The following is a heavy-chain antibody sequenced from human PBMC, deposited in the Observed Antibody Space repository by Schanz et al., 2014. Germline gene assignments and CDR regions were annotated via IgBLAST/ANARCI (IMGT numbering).Heavy chain of an antibody. V-gene: IGHV1-8*01. CDR2: MNPNSGNT. J-gene: IGHJ3*01. Sequence: QVQLVQSWAEVKGPGASVKVSCKASGYNITSNDVTWVRQATGQGLEWMGWMNPNSGNTGYAQKFQGRVTITRDTLASTAYMELRSLRSDDTAMYYCATMWGYCTATACQILEVLDVWGQGTMVTVSS. D-gene: IGHD2-8*02. CDR3: ATMWGYCTATACQILEVLDV. CDR1: GYNITSND.